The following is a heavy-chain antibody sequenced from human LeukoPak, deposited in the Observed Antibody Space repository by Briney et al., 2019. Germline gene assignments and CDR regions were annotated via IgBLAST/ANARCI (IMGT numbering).Heavy chain of an antibody. CDR1: GFTFSNHN. Sequence: GGSLRLSCAASGFTFSNHNMNWVRQAPGKGLEWVSYISSDSSTINYGDSVKGRFTISRDNAKNSLYLQMNSLRAGDTAVYYCAKNDFFDYWGQGTLVTVSS. J-gene: IGHJ4*02. CDR2: ISSDSSTI. V-gene: IGHV3-48*01. D-gene: IGHD1-1*01. CDR3: AKNDFFDY.